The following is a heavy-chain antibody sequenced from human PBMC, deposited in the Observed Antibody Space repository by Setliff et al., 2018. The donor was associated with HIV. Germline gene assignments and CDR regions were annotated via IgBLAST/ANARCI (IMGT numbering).Heavy chain of an antibody. CDR3: ARSYGSSDYYYPFDC. J-gene: IGHJ4*02. CDR1: GYTFTAYY. V-gene: IGHV1-2*06. D-gene: IGHD3-22*01. CDR2: IIPNSGGT. Sequence: ASVKVSCKASGYTFTAYYMHWVRQAPGQGLEWMGRIIPNSGGTNYAQKFQGRVTMTRDTSISTAYMELSRLRSDDTAVYYCARSYGSSDYYYPFDCWGQGTLVTVSS.